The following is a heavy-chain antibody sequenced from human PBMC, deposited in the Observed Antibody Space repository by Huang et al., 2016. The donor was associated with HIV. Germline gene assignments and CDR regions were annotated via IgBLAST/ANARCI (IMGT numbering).Heavy chain of an antibody. CDR1: RGSLSGYY. CDR2: INYSGTI. V-gene: IGHV4-34*01. D-gene: IGHD3-16*01. J-gene: IGHJ5*02. CDR3: AREVMTSFGGPFDP. Sequence: QVQLYQWGAGLLRPSETLSLTCAVYRGSLSGYYWSLIRQSPEKGLEWIGEINYSGTINDNPSRKSRVTISVDTSKKQLSLKLKSVTAADTAVYYCAREVMTSFGGPFDPWGQGTLVAVSS.